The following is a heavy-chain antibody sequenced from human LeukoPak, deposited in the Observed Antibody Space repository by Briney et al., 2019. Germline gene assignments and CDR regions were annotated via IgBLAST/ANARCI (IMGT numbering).Heavy chain of an antibody. CDR2: IKQDGSEK. CDR3: ARDLSYDSSGYYSDAHDAFDI. V-gene: IGHV3-7*01. J-gene: IGHJ3*02. CDR1: GFTFSSYW. Sequence: GGSLRLSCAASGFTFSSYWMSWVRQAPGKGLEWVANIKQDGSEKYYVDSVKGRFTISRDNAKNSLYLQMNSLRAEDTAVYYCARDLSYDSSGYYSDAHDAFDIWGQGTMVTVSS. D-gene: IGHD3-22*01.